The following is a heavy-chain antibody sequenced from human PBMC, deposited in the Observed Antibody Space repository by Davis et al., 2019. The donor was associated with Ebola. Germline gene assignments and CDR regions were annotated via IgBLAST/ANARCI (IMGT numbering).Heavy chain of an antibody. CDR2: IYYSGST. CDR3: ARARIFGVVNWFDP. CDR1: GGSISSGGYY. J-gene: IGHJ5*02. D-gene: IGHD3-3*01. Sequence: MPSETLSLTCTVSGGSISSGGYYWSWIRQHPGKGLEWIGYIYYSGSTYYNPSLKSRVTISVDTSKNQFSLKLSSVTAADTAVYYCARARIFGVVNWFDPWGQGTLVTVSS. V-gene: IGHV4-31*03.